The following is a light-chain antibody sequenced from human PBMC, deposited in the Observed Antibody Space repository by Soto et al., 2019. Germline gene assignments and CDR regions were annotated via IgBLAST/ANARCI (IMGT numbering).Light chain of an antibody. V-gene: IGLV2-14*01. CDR1: SSDVGAYTY. CDR3: SSYTTSNTLV. CDR2: EVS. J-gene: IGLJ2*01. Sequence: QSVLTQPASVSGSPGQSITISCTGTSSDVGAYTYVSWYQQHPGKAPKLMIFEVSDRPSGVSNRFSGSKSGNTASLTISGLQAEDEADYYCSSYTTSNTLVVGGGTKLTVL.